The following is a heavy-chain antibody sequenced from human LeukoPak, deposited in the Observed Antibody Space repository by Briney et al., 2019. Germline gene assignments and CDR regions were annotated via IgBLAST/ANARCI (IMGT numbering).Heavy chain of an antibody. Sequence: PGGSLRLSCAASGFTVSSNYMGWVRQAPGKGLEWVSVIYNGGNTYYADSVKGRFAISRDKSKNTLYLQMNSLRAEDTAVYYCASPSSGQSFDIWGQGTMVTVSS. CDR2: IYNGGNT. D-gene: IGHD3-22*01. V-gene: IGHV3-53*01. J-gene: IGHJ3*02. CDR3: ASPSSGQSFDI. CDR1: GFTVSSNY.